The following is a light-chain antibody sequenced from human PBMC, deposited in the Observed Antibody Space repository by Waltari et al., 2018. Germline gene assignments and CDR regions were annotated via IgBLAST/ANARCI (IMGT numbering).Light chain of an antibody. J-gene: IGKJ2*01. CDR1: QSISTW. V-gene: IGKV1-5*03. CDR3: QQYNSDSHS. CDR2: KAS. Sequence: DIQMTQSSSSLSASVGAKVTITCPASQSISTWLAWFQLKPGKAPKLLIYKASNLESGVPSRFSGSGSGTEFTLTISSLLPEDFATYYCQQYNSDSHSFGQGTRLEIK.